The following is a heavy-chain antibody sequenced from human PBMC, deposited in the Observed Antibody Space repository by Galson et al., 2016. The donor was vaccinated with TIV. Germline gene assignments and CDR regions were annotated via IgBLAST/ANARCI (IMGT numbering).Heavy chain of an antibody. CDR3: ARSGDYGDY. V-gene: IGHV1-8*02. Sequence: SVKVSCKASGYTFTSYYMHWVRQATGQGLEWMGWMNPNSGNTGYAQKFRGRVTMTRNTSVRTAYMELSSLRSEDTAVYYCARSGDYGDYWGQGTLVTVSS. CDR1: GYTFTSYY. CDR2: MNPNSGNT. D-gene: IGHD4-17*01. J-gene: IGHJ4*02.